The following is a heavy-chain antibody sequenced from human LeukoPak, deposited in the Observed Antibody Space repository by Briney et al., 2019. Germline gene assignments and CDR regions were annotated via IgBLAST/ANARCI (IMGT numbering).Heavy chain of an antibody. D-gene: IGHD3-10*01. Sequence: GGSLRLSXAASGFTFSSYSMNWVRQAPGKGLEWVSSISSSSSYIYYADSVKGRFTISRDNAKNSLYLQMNSLRAEDTAVYYCARVGMVRGVIIMSFDYWGQGTLVTVSS. J-gene: IGHJ4*02. CDR2: ISSSSSYI. CDR3: ARVGMVRGVIIMSFDY. CDR1: GFTFSSYS. V-gene: IGHV3-21*01.